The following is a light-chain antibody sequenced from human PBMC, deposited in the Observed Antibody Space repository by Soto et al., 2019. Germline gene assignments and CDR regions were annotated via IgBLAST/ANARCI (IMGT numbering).Light chain of an antibody. CDR3: SSFTSSSSYV. J-gene: IGLJ1*01. CDR2: DVS. Sequence: QSALAQPASVSGSPGQSITISCTGTSSDVGSYNSVSWYQQYPGKAPTLMIHDVSNRPSGVSNRFSGSKSGNTASLTISWLQAEDEADYYCSSFTSSSSYVFGSGTKLTVL. V-gene: IGLV2-14*03. CDR1: SSDVGSYNS.